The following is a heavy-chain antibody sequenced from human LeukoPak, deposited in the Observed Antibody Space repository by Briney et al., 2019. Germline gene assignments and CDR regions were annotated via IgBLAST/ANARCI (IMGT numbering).Heavy chain of an antibody. CDR3: ARGHLPTPRSAMDV. CDR2: VNSDESIT. Sequence: GGSLRLSCAASGFTFSDYYMSWIRQAPGKGLVWVLRVNSDESITTYADSVNGRFTISRDNAKNTLYLQMKSLRAEDTAVYYCARGHLPTPRSAMDVWGQGTTVTVSS. V-gene: IGHV3-74*01. CDR1: GFTFSDYY. D-gene: IGHD3-3*02. J-gene: IGHJ6*02.